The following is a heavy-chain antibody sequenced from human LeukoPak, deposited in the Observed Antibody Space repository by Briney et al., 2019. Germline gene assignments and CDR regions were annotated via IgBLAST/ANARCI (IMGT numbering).Heavy chain of an antibody. Sequence: ASVKVSCKASGYTFTGYYMHWVRQAPGQGLEWMGWINPNSGGTNYAQKFQGWVTMTRDTSISTAYMELSRLRSDDTAVYYCARYYLAYCGGDCYPYYFDYWGQGTLVTVSS. V-gene: IGHV1-2*04. D-gene: IGHD2-21*02. CDR3: ARYYLAYCGGDCYPYYFDY. CDR2: INPNSGGT. CDR1: GYTFTGYY. J-gene: IGHJ4*02.